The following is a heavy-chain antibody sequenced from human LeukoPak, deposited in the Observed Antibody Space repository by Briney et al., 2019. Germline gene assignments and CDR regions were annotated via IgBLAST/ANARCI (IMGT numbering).Heavy chain of an antibody. V-gene: IGHV3-30-3*01. J-gene: IGHJ4*02. Sequence: GGSLRLSCAASGFTFSSYAMHWVRQAPGKGLEWVAVISYDGSNKYYADSVKGRFTISRDNSKNTLYLQMNSLRAEDTAVYYCARDGAAVTYSDYWGQGTLVTVSS. CDR1: GFTFSSYA. CDR2: ISYDGSNK. CDR3: ARDGAAVTYSDY. D-gene: IGHD4-17*01.